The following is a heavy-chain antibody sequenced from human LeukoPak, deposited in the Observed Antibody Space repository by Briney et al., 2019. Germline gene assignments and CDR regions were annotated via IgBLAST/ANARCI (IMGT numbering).Heavy chain of an antibody. Sequence: ASVKVSCKASGYTFTGYYMHWVRQAPGQGLEWMGWINPNSGGTNYAQKFQGRVTMTRDTSISTAYMELSRLRSDDTAVYYCRTLRRTDDAFDIWGQGTMVTVPS. CDR1: GYTFTGYY. J-gene: IGHJ3*02. D-gene: IGHD1-1*01. CDR3: RTLRRTDDAFDI. V-gene: IGHV1-2*02. CDR2: INPNSGGT.